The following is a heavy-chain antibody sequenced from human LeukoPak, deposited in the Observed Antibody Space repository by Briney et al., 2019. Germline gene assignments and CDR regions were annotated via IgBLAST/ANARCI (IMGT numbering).Heavy chain of an antibody. CDR2: IRYDGSNK. J-gene: IGHJ3*02. CDR3: ARDAGGDYVDAFDI. CDR1: GFTFSSYG. V-gene: IGHV3-30*02. D-gene: IGHD2-21*02. Sequence: GGSLRLSCAASGFTFSSYGMHWVRQAPGKGLEWVAFIRYDGSNKYYADSVKGRFTISRDNSKNTPYLQMNSLRAEDTAVYYCARDAGGDYVDAFDIWGQGTMATVSS.